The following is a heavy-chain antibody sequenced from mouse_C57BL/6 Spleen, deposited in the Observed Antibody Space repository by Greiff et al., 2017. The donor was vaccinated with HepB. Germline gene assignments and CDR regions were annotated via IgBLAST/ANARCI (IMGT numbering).Heavy chain of an antibody. CDR3: ARLGSSYLDY. Sequence: EVQRVESGGDLVKPGGSLKLSCAASGFTFSSYGMSWVRQTPDKRLEWVATISSGGSYTYYPDSVKGRFTISRDNAKNTLYLQMSSLKSEDTAMYYCARLGSSYLDYWGQGTTLTVSS. CDR1: GFTFSSYG. V-gene: IGHV5-6*01. D-gene: IGHD1-1*01. J-gene: IGHJ2*01. CDR2: ISSGGSYT.